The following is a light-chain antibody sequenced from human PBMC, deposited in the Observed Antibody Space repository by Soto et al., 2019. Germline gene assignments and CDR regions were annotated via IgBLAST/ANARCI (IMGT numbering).Light chain of an antibody. Sequence: EIVLTQSPGTLSLSPGERATLSCRASQSVSSSYLAWYQQKPGQAPRLLIYGASSRATGIPDRFSGSGSVTDFTLTISSLEPEDFAVYYCQQYGSSRGFTFGPGTKVDIK. CDR2: GAS. CDR1: QSVSSSY. CDR3: QQYGSSRGFT. V-gene: IGKV3-20*01. J-gene: IGKJ3*01.